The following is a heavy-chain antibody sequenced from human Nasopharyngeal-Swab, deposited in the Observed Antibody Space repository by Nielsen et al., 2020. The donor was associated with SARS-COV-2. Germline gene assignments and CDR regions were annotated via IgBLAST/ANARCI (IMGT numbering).Heavy chain of an antibody. Sequence: SETLSLTCTVSGGSISSYYWSWIRQPPGKALEWIGYIYNGGSTNYNSSLKSRVTISVDTSKNQFSLKLSSVTATDTAVYHCARGGYYWDYWGQGTLVTVSS. CDR2: IYNGGST. J-gene: IGHJ4*02. CDR1: GGSISSYY. CDR3: ARGGYYWDY. D-gene: IGHD2-8*01. V-gene: IGHV4-59*01.